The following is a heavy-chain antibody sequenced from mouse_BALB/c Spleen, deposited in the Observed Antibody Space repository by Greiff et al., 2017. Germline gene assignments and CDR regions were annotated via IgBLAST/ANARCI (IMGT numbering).Heavy chain of an antibody. D-gene: IGHD2-3*01. J-gene: IGHJ4*01. CDR3: ARGSYDGYGGLYAMDY. CDR2: IRNKANGYTT. Sequence: EVMLVESGGGLVQPGGSLRLSCATSGFTFTDYYMSWVRQPPGKALEWLGFIRNKANGYTTEYSASVKGRFTISRDNSQSILYLQMNTLRAEDSATYYCARGSYDGYGGLYAMDYWGQGTSVTVSS. V-gene: IGHV7-3*02. CDR1: GFTFTDYY.